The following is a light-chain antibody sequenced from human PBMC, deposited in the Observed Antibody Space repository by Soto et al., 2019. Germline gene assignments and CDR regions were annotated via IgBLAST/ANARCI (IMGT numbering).Light chain of an antibody. V-gene: IGKV3-15*01. CDR3: QQYNNWPPRYT. CDR1: QSVNSN. CDR2: GAS. Sequence: EIVMTQSPATVSVSPGEGATLSCRASQSVNSNLAWYQQKPGQAPRLLIYGASTRATAIHARFSGSGFGTECTLTISSLQYEDFAVYYCQQYNNWPPRYTFGQGTKLEIK. J-gene: IGKJ2*01.